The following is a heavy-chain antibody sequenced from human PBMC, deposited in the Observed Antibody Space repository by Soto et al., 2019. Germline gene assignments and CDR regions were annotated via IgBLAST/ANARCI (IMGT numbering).Heavy chain of an antibody. V-gene: IGHV4-30-2*01. J-gene: IGHJ5*02. Sequence: PSETLSLTCAVSGGSMSSGGYSWSWIRQPPGKGLEWIGYIYHSGSTYYNPSLKSRVTISVDRSKNQFSLKLSSVTAADTAVYYCARGGFWSSSWFDPWGQGTLVTVSS. CDR3: ARGGFWSSSWFDP. CDR1: GGSMSSGGYS. D-gene: IGHD3-3*01. CDR2: IYHSGST.